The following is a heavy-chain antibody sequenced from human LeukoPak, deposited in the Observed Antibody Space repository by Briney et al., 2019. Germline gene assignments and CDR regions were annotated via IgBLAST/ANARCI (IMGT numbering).Heavy chain of an antibody. Sequence: SETLSLTCTVSGGSISSYYWSWIRQPAGKGLEWIGRIYTSGSTNYNPSLKSRVTMSVDTSKNQFSLKLNSVTAADTAVYYCARHDFWSCYMANNWFDPWGQGTLVTVSS. D-gene: IGHD3-3*01. V-gene: IGHV4-4*07. J-gene: IGHJ5*02. CDR2: IYTSGST. CDR1: GGSISSYY. CDR3: ARHDFWSCYMANNWFDP.